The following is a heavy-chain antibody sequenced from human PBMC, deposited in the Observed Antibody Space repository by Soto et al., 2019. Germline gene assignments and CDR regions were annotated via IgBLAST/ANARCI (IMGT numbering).Heavy chain of an antibody. CDR2: IFYSGST. J-gene: IGHJ5*02. Sequence: QVQLQESGPGLVKPSQTLSLTCTVSGGSISSGGLYWSWIRQHPGKGLGWIGYIFYSGSTYYNPSLKSRVSISVDTSKNQFSLKLSSVTAADTAVYYCAREEGGGYDHRWFDPWGQGTLVTVSS. CDR3: AREEGGGYDHRWFDP. D-gene: IGHD5-12*01. V-gene: IGHV4-31*03. CDR1: GGSISSGGLY.